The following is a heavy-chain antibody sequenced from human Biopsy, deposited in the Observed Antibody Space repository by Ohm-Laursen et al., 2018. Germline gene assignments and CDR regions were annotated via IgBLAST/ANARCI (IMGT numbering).Heavy chain of an antibody. V-gene: IGHV4-59*01. CDR1: GGDINNYY. CDR2: IYYSVMT. J-gene: IGHJ6*02. Sequence: GTLSLTCNVSGGDINNYYWSWIRQPARKGLEWIGHIYYSVMTNYNPSLQSRVSISVDTSRNQVSLTLSSVTAADTAVYYCARDSGILNYGNFKYYHYYGMDVWGQGTKVTVSS. CDR3: ARDSGILNYGNFKYYHYYGMDV. D-gene: IGHD4-11*01.